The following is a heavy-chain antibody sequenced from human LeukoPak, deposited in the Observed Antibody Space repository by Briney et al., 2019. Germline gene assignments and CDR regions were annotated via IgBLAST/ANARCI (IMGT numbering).Heavy chain of an antibody. J-gene: IGHJ4*02. CDR3: ARVPDLIAAAGFYYFDY. Sequence: GASVKVSCKASGYTFTSYYMHWVRQAPGQGLEWMGIINPSGGSTSYAQKFQGRVTMTRDTSTSTVYMELSSLRSEDTAVYYCARVPDLIAAAGFYYFDYWGQGTLVTVSS. V-gene: IGHV1-46*01. D-gene: IGHD6-13*01. CDR2: INPSGGST. CDR1: GYTFTSYY.